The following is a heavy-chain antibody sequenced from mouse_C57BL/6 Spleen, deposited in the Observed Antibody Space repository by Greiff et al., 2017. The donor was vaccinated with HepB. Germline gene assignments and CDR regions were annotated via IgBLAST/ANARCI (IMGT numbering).Heavy chain of an antibody. Sequence: ESGPGLVKPSQSLSLTCSVTGYSITSGYYWNWIRQFPGNKLEWMGYISYDGSNNYNPSLKNRISITRDTSKNQFFLKLNSVTTEDTATYYCARDITTVVAHVDYAMDYWGQGTSVTVSS. CDR3: ARDITTVVAHVDYAMDY. CDR2: ISYDGSN. J-gene: IGHJ4*01. D-gene: IGHD1-1*01. CDR1: GYSITSGYY. V-gene: IGHV3-6*01.